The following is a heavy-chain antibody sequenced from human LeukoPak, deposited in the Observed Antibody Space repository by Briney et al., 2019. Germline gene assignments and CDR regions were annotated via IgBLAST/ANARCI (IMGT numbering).Heavy chain of an antibody. J-gene: IGHJ4*02. D-gene: IGHD6-13*01. CDR3: SRNTAAVPGNYFDY. CDR1: GFTFSSYW. Sequence: GGSLRLSCAASGFTFSSYWMTWVRQAPGKGMKWVANIKKDGSNTYYVDSVKGRFTISRDNAKNSLYLQMNSLRAEDTAVYYCSRNTAAVPGNYFDYWGQGALVTVSS. CDR2: IKKDGSNT. V-gene: IGHV3-7*01.